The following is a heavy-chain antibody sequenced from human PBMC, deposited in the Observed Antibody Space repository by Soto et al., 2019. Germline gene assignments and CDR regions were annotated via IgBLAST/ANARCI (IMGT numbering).Heavy chain of an antibody. V-gene: IGHV4-39*01. CDR3: ARHPNYYGSGSYYNVGWFDP. D-gene: IGHD3-10*01. J-gene: IGHJ5*02. Sequence: SETLSLTCTVSGGSISSSSYYWGWIRQPPGKGLEWIGSIYYSGSTYYNPSLKSRVTISVDTSKNQFSLKLSSVTAADTAVYHCARHPNYYGSGSYYNVGWFDPWGQGTLVTVSS. CDR2: IYYSGST. CDR1: GGSISSSSYY.